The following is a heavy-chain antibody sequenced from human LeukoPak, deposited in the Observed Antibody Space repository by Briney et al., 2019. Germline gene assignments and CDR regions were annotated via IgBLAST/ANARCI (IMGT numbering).Heavy chain of an antibody. CDR3: ARERPQVLWFGELIDN. D-gene: IGHD3-10*01. Sequence: ASVKVSCKASGYTFTSYGISWVRQAPGQGLEWMGWINAYNGNTNYAQNLQGRVTMTTDTSTSAAYMELRSVRCDDTAVYYCARERPQVLWFGELIDNWGQGTLVTVSS. V-gene: IGHV1-18*04. CDR1: GYTFTSYG. CDR2: INAYNGNT. J-gene: IGHJ4*02.